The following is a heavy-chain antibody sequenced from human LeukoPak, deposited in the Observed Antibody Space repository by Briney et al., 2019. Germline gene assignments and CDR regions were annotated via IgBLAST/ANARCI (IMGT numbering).Heavy chain of an antibody. J-gene: IGHJ6*03. Sequence: PSETLSLTCAVYLDSFSGYSWSWIRQPPGKGLEWIGDINSDGNTNYNPSLKSRVTLSVDTSKNQFSLKLSPVTAADTAVYYCARGGDTYYYYYYMDVWGKGTTVTISS. V-gene: IGHV4-34*01. CDR2: INSDGNT. D-gene: IGHD2-21*01. CDR1: LDSFSGYS. CDR3: ARGGDTYYYYYYMDV.